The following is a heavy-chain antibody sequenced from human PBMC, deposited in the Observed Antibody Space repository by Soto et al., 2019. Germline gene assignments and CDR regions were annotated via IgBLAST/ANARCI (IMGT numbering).Heavy chain of an antibody. CDR3: AKDRVGYSSSWKFDY. D-gene: IGHD6-13*01. Sequence: GGSLRLSCAASGFTFSSYGMHWVRQAPGKGLEWVAVISYDGSNKYYADSVKGRFTISRDNSKNTLYLQMNSLRAEDTAVYYCAKDRVGYSSSWKFDYWGQGTLVTVSS. CDR2: ISYDGSNK. CDR1: GFTFSSYG. V-gene: IGHV3-30*18. J-gene: IGHJ4*02.